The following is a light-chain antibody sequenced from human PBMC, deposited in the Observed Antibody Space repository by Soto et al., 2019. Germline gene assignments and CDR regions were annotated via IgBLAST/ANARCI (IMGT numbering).Light chain of an antibody. CDR2: DAS. CDR3: QQRSNWPPYT. J-gene: IGKJ2*01. CDR1: QSVSSF. V-gene: IGKV3-11*01. Sequence: EIVLTQSPATLSLSPGERATLSCRASQSVSSFLAWYQQKPGQAPRLLIYDASNRAPGIPDRFSGSGSGTDFTLTISSLEPEDFAVYYCQQRSNWPPYTFGHGTKLEI.